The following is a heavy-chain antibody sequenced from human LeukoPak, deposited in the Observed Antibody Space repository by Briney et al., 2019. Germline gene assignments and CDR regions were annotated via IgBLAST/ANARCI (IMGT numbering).Heavy chain of an antibody. J-gene: IGHJ4*02. CDR3: ARRTVRGVIKY. V-gene: IGHV4-39*01. Sequence: PSETLSLTCTVSGVSISSSNSYWGWIRQPPGKGLEWIGSIYYSGNTYYNASLKSQVSISIDTSKNQFSLRLTSVTAADTAVYYCARRTVRGVIKYWDQGTPVTVSS. CDR1: GVSISSSNSY. CDR2: IYYSGNT. D-gene: IGHD3-10*01.